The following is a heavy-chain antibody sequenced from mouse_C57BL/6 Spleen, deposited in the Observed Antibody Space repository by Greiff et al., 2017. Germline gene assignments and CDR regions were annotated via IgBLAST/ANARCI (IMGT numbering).Heavy chain of an antibody. CDR1: GYSFTGYY. D-gene: IGHD2-12*01. V-gene: IGHV1-42*01. Sequence: EVQLQQSGPELVKPGASVKISCKASGYSFTGYYMNWVKQSPEKSLEWIGEINPSTGGTTYNQKFKAKATLTVDKSSSTAYMQLKSLTSEDAAFYYCARKESQLGGYWYFDVWGTGTPVTVSS. J-gene: IGHJ1*03. CDR2: INPSTGGT. CDR3: ARKESQLGGYWYFDV.